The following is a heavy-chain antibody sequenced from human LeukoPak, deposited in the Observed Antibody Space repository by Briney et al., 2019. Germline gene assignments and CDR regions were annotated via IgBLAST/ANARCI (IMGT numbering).Heavy chain of an antibody. CDR1: GYTFTSYG. CDR2: ISAYNGNT. D-gene: IGHD2-2*01. CDR3: ARGYCSSTSCFPFDY. Sequence: ASVKVSCKASGYTFTSYGISWVRQAPGQGLEWMGWISAYNGNTNHAQKLQGRVTMTTDTSTSTAYMELRSLRSDDTAVYYCARGYCSSTSCFPFDYWGQGTLVTVSS. V-gene: IGHV1-18*01. J-gene: IGHJ4*02.